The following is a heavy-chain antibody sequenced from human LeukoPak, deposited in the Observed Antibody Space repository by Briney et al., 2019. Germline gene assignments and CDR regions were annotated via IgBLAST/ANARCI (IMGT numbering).Heavy chain of an antibody. CDR2: ISYDGSNK. V-gene: IGHV3-30*03. D-gene: IGHD2-15*01. CDR1: GFTFSSYG. J-gene: IGHJ4*02. Sequence: GGSLRLSCAASGFTFSSYGMHWVRQAPGKGLEWVAVISYDGSNKYYADSVKGRFTISRDNSKNTLCLQMNSLRAEDTAVYYCAPGYCSGGSCLPDYWGQGTLVTVSS. CDR3: APGYCSGGSCLPDY.